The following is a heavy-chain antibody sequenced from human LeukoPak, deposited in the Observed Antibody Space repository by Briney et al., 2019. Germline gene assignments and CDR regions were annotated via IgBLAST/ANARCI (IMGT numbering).Heavy chain of an antibody. CDR2: INHSGST. CDR1: GGSFSGYY. V-gene: IGHV4-34*01. J-gene: IGHJ4*02. D-gene: IGHD4-23*01. CDR3: ARESRLRWYHGRGDSFDY. Sequence: SETLSLTCAVYGGSFSGYYWSWIRQPPGKGLEWIGEINHSGSTNYNPSLKSRVTISVDTSKNQFSLKLSSVTAADTALYHCARESRLRWYHGRGDSFDYWGQGTLVTVSS.